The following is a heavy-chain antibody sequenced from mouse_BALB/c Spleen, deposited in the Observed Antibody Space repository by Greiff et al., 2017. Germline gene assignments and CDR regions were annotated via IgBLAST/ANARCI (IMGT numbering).Heavy chain of an antibody. J-gene: IGHJ3*01. CDR3: AGGGYGSSPFAY. D-gene: IGHD1-1*01. CDR2: ISSGSSTI. CDR1: GFTFSSFG. Sequence: EVQRVESGGGLVQPGGSRKLSCAASGFTFSSFGMHWVRQAPEKGLEWVAYISSGSSTIYYADTVKGRFTISRDNPKNTLFLQMTSLRSEDTAMYYCAGGGYGSSPFAYWGQGTLVTVSA. V-gene: IGHV5-17*02.